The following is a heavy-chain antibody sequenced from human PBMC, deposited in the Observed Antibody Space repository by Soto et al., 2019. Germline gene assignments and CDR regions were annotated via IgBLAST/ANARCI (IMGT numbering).Heavy chain of an antibody. V-gene: IGHV4-4*07. D-gene: IGHD3-16*01. CDR2: MYTKERT. CDR3: ARDDYKDGGNNWFDP. CDR1: GGSIPNYY. J-gene: IGHJ5*02. Sequence: QVQLQQSGPGLVKASETLSLTGTVSGGSIPNYYWSWIRQPAGKGLEWIGRMYTKERTNYNLSFKSRVTMSVDTSKNQFSLKLNAVTAADTAVYYCARDDYKDGGNNWFDPWGQGTLVTVSS.